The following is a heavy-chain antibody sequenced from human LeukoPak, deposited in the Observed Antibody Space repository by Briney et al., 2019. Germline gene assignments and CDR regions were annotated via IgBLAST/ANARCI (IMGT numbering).Heavy chain of an antibody. CDR3: AREGVAVASNWFDP. CDR2: RFYSGNP. V-gene: IGHV4-59*12. CDR1: DVSIKSYY. Sequence: SETLSLTCTVSDVSIKSYYWSWIRQAPGKGLEWIGFRFYSGNPSYNPSLKSRVTISVDTSKNQFSLKLRSVTAADTAVYYCAREGVAVASNWFDPWGQGTLVTVSS. D-gene: IGHD6-19*01. J-gene: IGHJ5*02.